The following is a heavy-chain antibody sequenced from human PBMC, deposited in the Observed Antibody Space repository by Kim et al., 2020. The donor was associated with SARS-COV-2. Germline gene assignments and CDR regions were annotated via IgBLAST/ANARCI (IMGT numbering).Heavy chain of an antibody. J-gene: IGHJ3*02. D-gene: IGHD3-10*01. CDR3: ARARGSGSFGAFDI. V-gene: IGHV3-21*01. Sequence: ADSVKGRFTISRDNAKNSLYLQMNSLRAEDTAVYYCARARGSGSFGAFDIWGQGTMVTVSS.